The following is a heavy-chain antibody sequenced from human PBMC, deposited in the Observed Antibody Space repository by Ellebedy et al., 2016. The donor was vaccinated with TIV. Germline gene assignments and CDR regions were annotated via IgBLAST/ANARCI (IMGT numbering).Heavy chain of an antibody. J-gene: IGHJ4*02. CDR1: GGSFSGYY. V-gene: IGHV4-34*01. CDR2: INHSGST. D-gene: IGHD4-23*01. CDR3: ARGLRWTDY. Sequence: SETLSLXXAVYGGSFSGYYWSWIRQPPGKGLEWIGEINHSGSTHYNPSLKSRVTISVDTSKNQFSLKVSSVTAADTAVYYCARGLRWTDYWGQGTLVTVSP.